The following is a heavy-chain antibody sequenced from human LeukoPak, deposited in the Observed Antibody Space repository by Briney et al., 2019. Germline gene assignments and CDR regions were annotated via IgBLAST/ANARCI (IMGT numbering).Heavy chain of an antibody. D-gene: IGHD2-15*01. J-gene: IGHJ4*02. CDR2: ISNSDSSI. V-gene: IGHV3-11*01. CDR1: GFIFSDYY. CDR3: ARVRYCNIGSCRAGR. Sequence: AGSLRLSCAASGFIFSDYYMSWIRQAPGKGLEWVSYISNSDSSINYADSVKGRFTISRDNAKNSLFLHMNSLRAEDTAIYYCARVRYCNIGSCRAGRWGQGTLVTVSS.